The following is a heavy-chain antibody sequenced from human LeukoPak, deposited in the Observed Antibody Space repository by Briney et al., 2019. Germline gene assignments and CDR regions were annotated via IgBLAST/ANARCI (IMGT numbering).Heavy chain of an antibody. Sequence: SETLSLTCAVSGYSLSSGYYWGWIRPPPGKGLEWIGIIYHSGSTFYNPSLKSRLTISVDTSKKQFSLKLNSVTAADTAVYYCARGVLSGYNSGWYHDYWGQGTLVTVSS. V-gene: IGHV4-38-2*01. CDR2: IYHSGST. CDR1: GYSLSSGYY. D-gene: IGHD6-19*01. J-gene: IGHJ4*02. CDR3: ARGVLSGYNSGWYHDY.